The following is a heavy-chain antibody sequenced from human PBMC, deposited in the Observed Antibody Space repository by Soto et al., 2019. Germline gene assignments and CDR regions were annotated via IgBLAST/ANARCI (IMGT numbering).Heavy chain of an antibody. CDR3: AREGFCSGGSCHSGLNY. D-gene: IGHD2-15*01. CDR2: IKHDGSEK. V-gene: IGHV3-7*01. Sequence: EVQLVESGGGLVQPGGSLRLSCAASGFTFSNYWMSWVRQAPGKGLEWVANIKHDGSEKYYVESVKGRFTISRDNAKNSLYLQINSLRAEDTAVYYCAREGFCSGGSCHSGLNYWGQGTLVTVSS. CDR1: GFTFSNYW. J-gene: IGHJ4*02.